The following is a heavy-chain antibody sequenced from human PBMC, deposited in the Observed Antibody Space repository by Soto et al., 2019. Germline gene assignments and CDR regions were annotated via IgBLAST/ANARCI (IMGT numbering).Heavy chain of an antibody. V-gene: IGHV3-74*01. CDR1: GFTFSRYW. CDR2: INIDGSST. J-gene: IGHJ5*02. D-gene: IGHD2-21*02. Sequence: GGSLRLSCAASGFTFSRYWMHWVRQAPGKGLVWVSRINIDGSSTNYADSVKGRFTISRDNAKNTLYLQMNSLRAEDTAVYYCAKGPYCRGDCYSGGVTINHWGQGTLVTVSS. CDR3: AKGPYCRGDCYSGGVTINH.